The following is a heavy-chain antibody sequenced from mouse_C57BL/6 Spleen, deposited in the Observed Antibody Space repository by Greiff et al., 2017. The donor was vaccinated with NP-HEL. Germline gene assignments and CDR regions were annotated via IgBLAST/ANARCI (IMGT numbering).Heavy chain of an antibody. CDR3: ARYPVGRYYGAG. CDR1: GYTFTDYA. V-gene: IGHV1-67*01. J-gene: IGHJ3*01. CDR2: ISTYYGDA. D-gene: IGHD1-1*01. Sequence: VQLQQSGPELVRPGVSVKISCKGSGYTFTDYAMHWVKQSHAKSLEWIGVISTYYGDASYNQKFKDKATMTVDKFSSTAYMELARLTSEDSAVDYGARYPVGRYYGAGWGQGTLVTVAA.